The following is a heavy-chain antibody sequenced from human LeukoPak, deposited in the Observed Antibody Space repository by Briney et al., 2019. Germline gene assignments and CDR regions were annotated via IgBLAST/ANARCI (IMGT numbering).Heavy chain of an antibody. V-gene: IGHV3-23*01. Sequence: GGSLRLSCAASGFTFSSYAMSWVRQAPGKGLEWVSTISGSGGSTYYADSVRGRFTISRDNSKNTLYLQMNSLRTEDTAVYFCAKFEGATIPGWFNDYWGQGILVTVSS. D-gene: IGHD6-19*01. CDR1: GFTFSSYA. CDR2: ISGSGGST. J-gene: IGHJ4*02. CDR3: AKFEGATIPGWFNDY.